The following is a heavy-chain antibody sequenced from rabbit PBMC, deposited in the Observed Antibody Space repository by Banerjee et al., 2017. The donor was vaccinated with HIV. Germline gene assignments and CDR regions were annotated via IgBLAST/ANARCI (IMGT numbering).Heavy chain of an antibody. V-gene: IGHV1S45*01. CDR2: IGTGSGNT. CDR1: GFSLSNNYV. D-gene: IGHD6-1*01. Sequence: QEQLEESGGDLVKPEGSLTLTCTASGFSLSNNYVMCWVRQAPGKGLEWIACIGTGSGNTYYASWAKGRFTISKTSSTVDLKMTSLTAADTATYFCAREEYVGYGYANLWGPGTLVTVS. CDR3: AREEYVGYGYANL. J-gene: IGHJ4*01.